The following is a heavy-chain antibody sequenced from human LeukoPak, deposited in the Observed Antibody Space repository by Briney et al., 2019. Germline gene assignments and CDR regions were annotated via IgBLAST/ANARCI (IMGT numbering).Heavy chain of an antibody. D-gene: IGHD3-10*01. Sequence: GGSLRLSCAASGFSFSTKYMNWVRQAPGKGLEWVSILYSGSDTYYANSVKGRFTISRDSSKNILFLQMNDLRAEDTAVYYCARVGDHFHWYLDLWGRGTLVTVSS. CDR1: GFSFSTKY. CDR2: LYSGSDT. J-gene: IGHJ2*01. CDR3: ARVGDHFHWYLDL. V-gene: IGHV3-53*01.